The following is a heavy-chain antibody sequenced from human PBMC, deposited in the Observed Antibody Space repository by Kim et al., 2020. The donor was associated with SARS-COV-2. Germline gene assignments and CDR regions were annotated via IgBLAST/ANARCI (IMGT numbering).Heavy chain of an antibody. CDR1: GGSTGRYF. J-gene: IGHJ4*02. Sequence: SETLSLTCSISGGSTGRYFWTWIRQPPGKGPEWIGHISYGGSTNSNPALKSRVTISVDASKNQISLKMTAVTAADTAVYYCARDSGSSGISYYFDSWGQGILVAVSS. D-gene: IGHD3-10*01. CDR3: ARDSGSSGISYYFDS. V-gene: IGHV4-59*01. CDR2: ISYGGST.